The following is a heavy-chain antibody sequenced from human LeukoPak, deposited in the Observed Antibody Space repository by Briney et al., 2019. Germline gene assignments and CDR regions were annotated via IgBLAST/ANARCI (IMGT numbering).Heavy chain of an antibody. CDR2: ISSDESNK. CDR3: AKDFLPYCSGGTCYEDYFDY. Sequence: GGSLRLSCAASGFTFSNYVMHWVRQAPGKGLEWVAVISSDESNKYFADSVKGRFTVSRDNSKNTLYLQMNSLRTEDTAVYYCAKDFLPYCSGGTCYEDYFDYWGQGTLVTVSS. D-gene: IGHD2-15*01. V-gene: IGHV3-30*18. CDR1: GFTFSNYV. J-gene: IGHJ4*02.